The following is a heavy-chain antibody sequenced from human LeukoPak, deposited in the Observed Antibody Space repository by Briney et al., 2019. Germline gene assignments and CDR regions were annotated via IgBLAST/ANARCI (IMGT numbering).Heavy chain of an antibody. V-gene: IGHV6-1*01. J-gene: IGHJ5*02. Sequence: SQTLSLTCAISGDSVSSNSVTWNWIRQSPSRGLEWLGRTYYRSTWYNDCAVSVRGRITVNPDTSKNQFSLHLNSVTPEDTAVYYCARRLTQYDCFDPWGQGILVTVSS. CDR3: ARRLTQYDCFDP. CDR2: TYYRSTWYN. CDR1: GDSVSSNSVT. D-gene: IGHD2-2*01.